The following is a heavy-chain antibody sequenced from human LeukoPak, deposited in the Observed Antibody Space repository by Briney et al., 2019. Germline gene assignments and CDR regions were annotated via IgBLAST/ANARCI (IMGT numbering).Heavy chain of an antibody. CDR2: ISYDGSNK. Sequence: GRSLRLSCAASGXTFSSYGMHWVRQAPGKGLESVAVISYDGSNKYYADSVKGRFTISRDNSKNTLYLQMNSLRAEDTAVYYCAKGWGGSGSYYVSYYYYGMDVWGQGTTVTVSS. J-gene: IGHJ6*02. V-gene: IGHV3-30*18. D-gene: IGHD3-10*01. CDR3: AKGWGGSGSYYVSYYYYGMDV. CDR1: GXTFSSYG.